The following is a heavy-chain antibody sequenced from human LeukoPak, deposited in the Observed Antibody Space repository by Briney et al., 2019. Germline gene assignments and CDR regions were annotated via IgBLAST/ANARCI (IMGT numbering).Heavy chain of an antibody. D-gene: IGHD6-19*01. J-gene: IGHJ3*02. CDR2: INPNSGAT. V-gene: IGHV1-2*02. CDR3: ARGLQENLAWLTAFSAFDI. CDR1: GYTFTGYY. Sequence: ASVKVSCKASGYTFTGYYMHWVRQAPGQGLEWMGWINPNSGATNYAQKVQGRVTMTTDTSTSTAYMELRSLRSDDTAVYYCARGLQENLAWLTAFSAFDIWGQGTMVTVSS.